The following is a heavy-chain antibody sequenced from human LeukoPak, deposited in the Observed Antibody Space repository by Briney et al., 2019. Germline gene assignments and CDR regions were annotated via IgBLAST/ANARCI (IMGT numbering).Heavy chain of an antibody. Sequence: GGSLRLSCAASGFTFSSYSMNWVRQAPGKGLEWVSSISSSSSYIYYADSVKGRFTVSRDNAKNSLYLQMNSLRAEDTAVYYCAAIVVVVAATGNWLDPWGQGTLVTVSP. J-gene: IGHJ5*02. D-gene: IGHD2-15*01. V-gene: IGHV3-21*01. CDR1: GFTFSSYS. CDR3: AAIVVVVAATGNWLDP. CDR2: ISSSSSYI.